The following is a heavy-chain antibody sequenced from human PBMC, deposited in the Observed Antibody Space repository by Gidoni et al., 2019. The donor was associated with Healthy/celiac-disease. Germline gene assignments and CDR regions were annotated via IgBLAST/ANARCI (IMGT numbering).Heavy chain of an antibody. V-gene: IGHV3-7*01. D-gene: IGHD2-15*01. CDR1: GFTFSSYW. Sequence: EVQLVESGGGLVQPGGSLSLSCAASGFTFSSYWMSWVRQAPGKGLEWVANIKQDGSEKYYVDSVKGRFTISRDNAKNSLYLQMNSLRAEDTAVYYCARGGTYRSATYNWFDPWGQGTLVTVSS. CDR3: ARGGTYRSATYNWFDP. J-gene: IGHJ5*02. CDR2: IKQDGSEK.